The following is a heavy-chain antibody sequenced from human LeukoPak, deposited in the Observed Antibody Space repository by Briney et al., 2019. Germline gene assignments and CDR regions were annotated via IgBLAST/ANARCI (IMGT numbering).Heavy chain of an antibody. Sequence: GGSLRLSCAASGFTFSSYWMTWVRQAPGKGLEWVANIKQDGSEKYYVDSVKGRFTISRDNAKNSLYLQMNSLRAEDTAVYYCAKGVWFGDYYYMDVWGKGTTVTISS. D-gene: IGHD3-10*01. V-gene: IGHV3-7*03. CDR3: AKGVWFGDYYYMDV. CDR2: IKQDGSEK. CDR1: GFTFSSYW. J-gene: IGHJ6*03.